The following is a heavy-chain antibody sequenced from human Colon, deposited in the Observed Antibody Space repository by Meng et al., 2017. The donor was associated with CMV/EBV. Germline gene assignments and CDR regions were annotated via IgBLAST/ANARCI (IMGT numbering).Heavy chain of an antibody. CDR3: ARARGWGSRSRPFDF. D-gene: IGHD6-13*01. J-gene: IGHJ4*02. V-gene: IGHV1-18*04. Sequence: ASVKVSCKTSGYTFTTYSVAWVRQAPGQGPEWMGWISTYNGNTNTAQRFQDRVTMTRETVTSTVYMELRSLRSDDTAVYFCARARGWGSRSRPFDFWGQGTLVTVSS. CDR1: GYTFTTYS. CDR2: ISTYNGNT.